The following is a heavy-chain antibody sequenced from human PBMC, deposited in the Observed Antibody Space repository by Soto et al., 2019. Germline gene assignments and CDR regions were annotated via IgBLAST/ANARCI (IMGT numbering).Heavy chain of an antibody. J-gene: IGHJ3*02. V-gene: IGHV3-33*01. CDR1: GFTFSSYG. D-gene: IGHD1-1*01. CDR2: IWYDGSNK. Sequence: QVQLVESGGGVVQPGRSLRLSCAASGFTFSSYGMHWVRQAPGKGLEWVAVIWYDGSNKYYADSVKGRFTISRDNSKNTLYLKMNSLRAEDTAVYYCAREGGATGTTPAAFDIWGQGTMVTVSS. CDR3: AREGGATGTTPAAFDI.